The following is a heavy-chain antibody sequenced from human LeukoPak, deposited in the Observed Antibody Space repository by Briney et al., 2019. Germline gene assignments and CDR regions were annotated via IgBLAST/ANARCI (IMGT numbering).Heavy chain of an antibody. CDR2: ISGSGGST. J-gene: IGHJ4*02. D-gene: IGHD3-10*01. CDR3: AKDFMVRGVTRPDY. V-gene: IGHV3-23*01. Sequence: GGSLRLSCAVSGFTFSIYAMNWVRQAPGKGLEWVSTISGSGGSTYYADSMKGRFTISRDNSKNTLYLQMNSLRAEDTAVYYCAKDFMVRGVTRPDYWGQGTLVTVSS. CDR1: GFTFSIYA.